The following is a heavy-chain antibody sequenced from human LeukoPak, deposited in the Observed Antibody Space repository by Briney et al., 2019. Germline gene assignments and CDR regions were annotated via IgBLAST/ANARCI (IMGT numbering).Heavy chain of an antibody. CDR3: ARHGGDWVFDY. V-gene: IGHV4-59*08. D-gene: IGHD2-21*02. Sequence: SETLSLTCTVSGGSINNYYWSWIRQPPGKGLEWIGYNYYSGSTKSNPSLKSRVTISVDTSKNQFSLKLSSVTAADTAVYYCARHGGDWVFDYWGQGTLVTVSS. CDR2: NYYSGST. J-gene: IGHJ4*02. CDR1: GGSINNYY.